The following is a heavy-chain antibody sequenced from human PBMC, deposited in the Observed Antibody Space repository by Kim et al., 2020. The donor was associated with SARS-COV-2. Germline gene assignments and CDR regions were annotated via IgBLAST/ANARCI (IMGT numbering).Heavy chain of an antibody. D-gene: IGHD3-9*01. CDR1: GGSVSSGSYY. CDR2: IYYSGST. J-gene: IGHJ4*02. CDR3: ARDSYDILTGYYTFDY. Sequence: SETLSLTCTVSGGSVSSGSYYWSWIRQPPGKGLEWIGYIYYSGSTNYNPSLKSRVTISVDTSKNQFSLKLSSVTAADTAVYYCARDSYDILTGYYTFDYWGQGTLVTVSS. V-gene: IGHV4-61*01.